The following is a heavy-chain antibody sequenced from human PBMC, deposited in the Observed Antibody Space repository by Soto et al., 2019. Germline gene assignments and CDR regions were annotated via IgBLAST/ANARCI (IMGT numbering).Heavy chain of an antibody. CDR1: GYTFTSYE. J-gene: IGHJ4*02. CDR2: MNPNSGDT. V-gene: IGHV1-8*01. D-gene: IGHD3-10*01. CDR3: AGGELLWFGELLR. Sequence: QVQLVQSGAEVKKPGASVKVSCKASGYTFTSYEINWVRQATGQGLEWMGWMNPNSGDTGYAQKFQGRVTMTRNTTISEAYMELSSLRSEDTAVYYCAGGELLWFGELLRWGQGTLVTVSS.